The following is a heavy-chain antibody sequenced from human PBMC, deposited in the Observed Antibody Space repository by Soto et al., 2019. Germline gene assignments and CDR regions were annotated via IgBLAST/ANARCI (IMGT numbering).Heavy chain of an antibody. Sequence: GESRKISCKGSGYSFTSYWISWVRQMPGKGLEWMGRIDPSDSYTNYSPSFQGHVTISADKSISTAYLQWSSLKASDTAMYYCAVDLYGTGTTSDYSGPGTILTVYS. J-gene: IGHJ4*02. V-gene: IGHV5-10-1*01. D-gene: IGHD1-7*01. CDR1: GYSFTSYW. CDR2: IDPSDSYT. CDR3: AVDLYGTGTTSDY.